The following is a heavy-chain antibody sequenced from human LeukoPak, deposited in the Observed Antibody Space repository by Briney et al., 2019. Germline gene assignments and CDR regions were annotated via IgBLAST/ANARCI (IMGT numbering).Heavy chain of an antibody. CDR3: ARDSRGDYYLHH. Sequence: GGSLRLSCVVSGFTFSRYGMHWVRQAPGKGLEWVAVIWYDGSNKYYADSVKGRFTISRDNSKNTLYLQMNSLRAEDTAVYYCARDSRGDYYLHHWGQGTLVTVSS. D-gene: IGHD4-17*01. CDR2: IWYDGSNK. CDR1: GFTFSRYG. V-gene: IGHV3-33*01. J-gene: IGHJ5*02.